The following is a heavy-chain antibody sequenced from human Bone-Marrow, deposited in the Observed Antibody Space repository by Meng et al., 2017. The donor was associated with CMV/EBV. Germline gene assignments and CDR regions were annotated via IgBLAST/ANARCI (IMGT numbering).Heavy chain of an antibody. V-gene: IGHV3-7*01. CDR3: ARYRTTADY. J-gene: IGHJ4*02. D-gene: IGHD1-1*01. CDR2: IREDGSEK. Sequence: GESLKISCAASGFTFSSSSMTWVRQAPGKGLEWVANIREDGSEKNYVDSVKGRFTISRDNAKDSLFLQMNSLRAEDTAVYYCARYRTTADYWGRGTLVTVSS. CDR1: GFTFSSSS.